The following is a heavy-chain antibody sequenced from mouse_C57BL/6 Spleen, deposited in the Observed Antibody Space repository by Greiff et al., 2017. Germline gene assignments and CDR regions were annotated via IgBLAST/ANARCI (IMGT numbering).Heavy chain of an antibody. CDR3: ARYDGSSNWYFDV. Sequence: EVQLQQSGAELVKPGASVKLSCTASGFNITDYYMHWVKQRTEQGLEWIGRIDPEDGETKYAPKFQGKATITADTSSNTAYLQLSSLTSEDTAVDYGARYDGSSNWYFDVWGTGTTVTVSS. CDR1: GFNITDYY. J-gene: IGHJ1*03. CDR2: IDPEDGET. D-gene: IGHD1-1*01. V-gene: IGHV14-2*01.